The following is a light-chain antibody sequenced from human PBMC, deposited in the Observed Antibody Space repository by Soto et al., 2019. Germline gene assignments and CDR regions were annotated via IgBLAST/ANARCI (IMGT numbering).Light chain of an antibody. CDR1: QSVFYSATNKNY. Sequence: DCLLTQSPNSLAGSLDERTTVNCKSSQSVFYSATNKNYLSWYQQKPGQPPKLLIYWATNRESGVPDRFSGSRSGPDFTLTITSLQAEDVPVYYCQQYYDTPRTFGQGTKVDIK. CDR2: WAT. V-gene: IGKV4-1*01. CDR3: QQYYDTPRT. J-gene: IGKJ2*02.